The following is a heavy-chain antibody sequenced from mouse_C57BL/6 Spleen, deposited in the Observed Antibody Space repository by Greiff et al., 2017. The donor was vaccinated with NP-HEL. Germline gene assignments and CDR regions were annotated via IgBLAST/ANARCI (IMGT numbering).Heavy chain of an antibody. Sequence: QVQLQQPGAELVKPGASVQMSCTASGYTFTSYWITWVKQRPGQGLEWIGDIYPGSGSTNYNEKFKSKATLTVDTSSSTAYMQLSSLTSEDSAVYYCAREDYYGSSYYFDYWGQGTTLTVSS. CDR2: IYPGSGST. J-gene: IGHJ2*01. CDR3: AREDYYGSSYYFDY. D-gene: IGHD1-1*01. CDR1: GYTFTSYW. V-gene: IGHV1-55*01.